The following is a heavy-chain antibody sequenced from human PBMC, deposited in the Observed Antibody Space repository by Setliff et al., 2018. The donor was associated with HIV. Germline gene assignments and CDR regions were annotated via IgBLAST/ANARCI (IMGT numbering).Heavy chain of an antibody. CDR1: GDTDFY. V-gene: IGHV4-4*09. CDR2: IHTSGKT. J-gene: IGHJ4*02. CDR3: ATLDPSGGNFLAY. D-gene: IGHD2-21*02. Sequence: SETLSLTCTVSGDTDFYWNWIRQPPGKGLEWIGYIHTSGKTNYNPSLKSRVTISLDTSKMQFSLHLTSVTAADTAVYYCATLDPSGGNFLAYWGQGTLVTVSS.